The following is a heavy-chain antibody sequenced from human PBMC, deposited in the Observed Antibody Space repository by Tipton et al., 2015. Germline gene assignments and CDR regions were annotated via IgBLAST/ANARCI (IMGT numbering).Heavy chain of an antibody. Sequence: AVSGFTFSSYTMKWVRQAPGKGLEWVSSISSTSTYIYYADSVKGRFTISRDNAKNSLYLYMNSLRAEDTAVYYCARGVWSTALVDYWGQGTLVTVSS. D-gene: IGHD5-18*01. CDR2: ISSTSTYI. V-gene: IGHV3-21*01. CDR1: GFTFSSYT. J-gene: IGHJ4*02. CDR3: ARGVWSTALVDY.